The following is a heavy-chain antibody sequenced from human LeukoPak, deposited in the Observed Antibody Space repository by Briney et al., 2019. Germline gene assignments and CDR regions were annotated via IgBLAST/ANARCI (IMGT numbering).Heavy chain of an antibody. V-gene: IGHV3-48*01. Sequence: GGSLRLSCAASGFTFSSYSMNWVRQAPGKGLEWVSYTSSSSSTIYYADSVEGRFTISRDNAKNSRYLQMNSLRAEDTAVYYCARETWELLISYYMDVWGKGTTVTVSS. J-gene: IGHJ6*03. D-gene: IGHD1-26*01. CDR2: TSSSSSTI. CDR1: GFTFSSYS. CDR3: ARETWELLISYYMDV.